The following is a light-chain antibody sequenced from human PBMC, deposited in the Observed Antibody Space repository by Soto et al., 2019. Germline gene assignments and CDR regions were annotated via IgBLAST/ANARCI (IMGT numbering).Light chain of an antibody. CDR2: GAS. CDR1: QSIGNN. J-gene: IGKJ2*01. Sequence: EIVLTQSAATLSVSPGERVTLSCRASQSIGNNLAWYQQRPGQAPRLLTYGASTRATGVPDKFSGSASGTEFTLTISSLQSGDFVVYYCQQYKNWPYTFGQGTKLEIK. V-gene: IGKV3-15*01. CDR3: QQYKNWPYT.